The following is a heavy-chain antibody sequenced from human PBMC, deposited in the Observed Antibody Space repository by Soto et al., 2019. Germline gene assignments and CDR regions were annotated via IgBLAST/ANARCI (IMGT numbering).Heavy chain of an antibody. D-gene: IGHD6-13*01. J-gene: IGHJ4*02. CDR3: ARTSIAAGVGY. Sequence: SETLSLTCTVSGGSISSSSYYWGWIRQPPGKGLEWIGSIYYSGSTYYNPSLKSRVTISVDTSKNQFSLKLSSVTAADTAVYYCARTSIAAGVGYWGQGTLVTVSS. CDR1: GGSISSSSYY. V-gene: IGHV4-39*01. CDR2: IYYSGST.